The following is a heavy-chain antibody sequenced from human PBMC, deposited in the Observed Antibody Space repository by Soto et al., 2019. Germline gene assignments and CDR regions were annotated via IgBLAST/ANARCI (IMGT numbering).Heavy chain of an antibody. D-gene: IGHD2-15*01. CDR2: IIPMLGIA. Sequence: QVQLVQSGAEVNKPGSSMKVSCKDSGGTFSTYSMFWVRQAPGQGLEWMGRIIPMLGIANHAQRFQDRVTNTADKSTATAHMELSSLRTEDTAMYYCTIVIWSGEVFDIWGLGTMVTVSS. J-gene: IGHJ3*02. CDR1: GGTFSTYS. CDR3: TIVIWSGEVFDI. V-gene: IGHV1-69*02.